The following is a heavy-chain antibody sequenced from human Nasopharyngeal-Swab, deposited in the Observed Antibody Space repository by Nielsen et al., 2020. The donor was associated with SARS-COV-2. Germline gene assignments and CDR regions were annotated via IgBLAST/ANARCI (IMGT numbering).Heavy chain of an antibody. J-gene: IGHJ4*02. CDR3: ARDDGDYVSFDY. D-gene: IGHD4-17*01. Sequence: LSLTCAASGFTFSSYEMNWVRQAPGKGLEWVSYISSSGSTIYYADSVKGRFTISRDNAKNSLYLQMNSLRAEDTAVYYCARDDGDYVSFDYWGQGTLVTVSS. CDR1: GFTFSSYE. CDR2: ISSSGSTI. V-gene: IGHV3-48*03.